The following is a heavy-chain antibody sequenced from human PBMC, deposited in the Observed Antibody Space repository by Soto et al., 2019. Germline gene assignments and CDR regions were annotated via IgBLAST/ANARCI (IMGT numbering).Heavy chain of an antibody. CDR3: AGNYDILTGYSQFDYYYYYGMDV. D-gene: IGHD3-9*01. J-gene: IGHJ6*02. Sequence: ASVKVSCKASGYTFTSYAMHCVRQAPGQRLEWMGWINAGNGNTKYSQKFQGRVTITRDTSASTAYMELSSLRSEDTAVYYCAGNYDILTGYSQFDYYYYYGMDVWGQGTTVTVSS. CDR1: GYTFTSYA. CDR2: INAGNGNT. V-gene: IGHV1-3*01.